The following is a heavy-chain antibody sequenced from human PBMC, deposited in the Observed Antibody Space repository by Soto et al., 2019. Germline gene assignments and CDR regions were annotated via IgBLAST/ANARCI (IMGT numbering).Heavy chain of an antibody. V-gene: IGHV3-21*01. CDR3: ARDGGDGETPGMDV. Sequence: GGSLRLSCAASGFTFSSYSMNWVRQAPGKGLEWVSSISSSSSYIYYADSVKGRFTISRDNAKNSLYLQMNSLRAEDTAVYYCARDGGDGETPGMDVWGQGTTVTGLL. CDR1: GFTFSSYS. CDR2: ISSSSSYI. J-gene: IGHJ6*02. D-gene: IGHD4-17*01.